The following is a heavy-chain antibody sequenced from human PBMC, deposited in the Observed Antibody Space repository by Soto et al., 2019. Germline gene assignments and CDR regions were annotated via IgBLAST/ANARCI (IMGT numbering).Heavy chain of an antibody. V-gene: IGHV5-51*01. Sequence: PXESLTISCKASGYIIKDYWIGWVRQMPGQGLEWMGIIFPDDSDTRYSPSFQGHVTISVDKSISTAYVQWSSLKASDSAIYYCFRGGVTSRTFDYWGQGTLVTVSS. J-gene: IGHJ4*02. CDR1: GYIIKDYW. CDR3: FRGGVTSRTFDY. CDR2: IFPDDSDT. D-gene: IGHD3-16*01.